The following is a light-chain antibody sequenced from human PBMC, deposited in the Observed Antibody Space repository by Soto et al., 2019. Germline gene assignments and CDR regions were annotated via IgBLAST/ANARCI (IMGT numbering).Light chain of an antibody. CDR2: GAS. Sequence: VVIKQSPYSLSVTKGERATLSCRASQSVSSNLAWYQQKLGQAPRRLIYGASTRATGISARFSGSGSGTEFTLTISSLQSEDFAIYYCQQYKNWPRPFGQGTMV. CDR3: QQYKNWPRP. V-gene: IGKV3-15*01. CDR1: QSVSSN. J-gene: IGKJ1*01.